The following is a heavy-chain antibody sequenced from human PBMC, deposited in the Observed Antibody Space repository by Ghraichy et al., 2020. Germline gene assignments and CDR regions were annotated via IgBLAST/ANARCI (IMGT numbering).Heavy chain of an antibody. D-gene: IGHD3-10*01. V-gene: IGHV3-23*01. CDR1: GFTFSTYG. CDR2: ISGGTGGST. J-gene: IGHJ4*02. CDR3: AKPQYGSRT. Sequence: GSLRLSCAGSGFTFSTYGMNWVRQAPGKGLEWVSSISGGTGGSTYYADSVKGRFTISRDNSKNTLFLQMNSLRAEDTAVYYCAKPQYGSRTWGQGTLVIVSS.